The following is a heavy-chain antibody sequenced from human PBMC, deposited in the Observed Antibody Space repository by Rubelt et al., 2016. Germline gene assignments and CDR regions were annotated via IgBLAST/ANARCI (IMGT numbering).Heavy chain of an antibody. V-gene: IGHV3-66*01. Sequence: EVQLVESGGGLVQPGGSLRLSCAASGFTVSNNYMSWVRQAPGKGLEWISVIYSSGSTYYADSVKGRFTISRDNSKNTLYLQMNSLRAEDTAVYYCARGDYYESSGYFADAFDIWGQGTMVTVSS. D-gene: IGHD3-22*01. J-gene: IGHJ3*02. CDR2: IYSSGST. CDR1: GFTVSNNY. CDR3: ARGDYYESSGYFADAFDI.